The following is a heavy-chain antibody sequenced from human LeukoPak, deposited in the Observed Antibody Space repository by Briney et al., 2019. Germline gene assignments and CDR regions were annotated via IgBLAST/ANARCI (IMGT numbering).Heavy chain of an antibody. Sequence: GGSLRLSCAASGFTFSSYGMHWVRQAPGKGLEWVAVISYDGSNKYFADSVKGRFTISRDNSKNTLYLQMNSLRAEDTAVYYCAKDRGSGSRKLYYFDYWGQGTLVTVSS. V-gene: IGHV3-30*18. J-gene: IGHJ4*02. CDR1: GFTFSSYG. CDR3: AKDRGSGSRKLYYFDY. CDR2: ISYDGSNK. D-gene: IGHD3-10*01.